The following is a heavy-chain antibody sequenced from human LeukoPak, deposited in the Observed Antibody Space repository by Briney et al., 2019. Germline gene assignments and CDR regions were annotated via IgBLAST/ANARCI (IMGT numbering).Heavy chain of an antibody. CDR3: AKSRGSYSRDY. J-gene: IGHJ4*02. CDR2: IYSGGST. Sequence: GGSLRLSCAASGFTVSSNYMSWVRQAPGKGLEWVSVIYSGGSTYYADSVKGRFTISRDNSKNTLYLQMNSLRAEDTAVYYCAKSRGSYSRDYWGQGTLVTVSS. CDR1: GFTVSSNY. D-gene: IGHD1-26*01. V-gene: IGHV3-53*01.